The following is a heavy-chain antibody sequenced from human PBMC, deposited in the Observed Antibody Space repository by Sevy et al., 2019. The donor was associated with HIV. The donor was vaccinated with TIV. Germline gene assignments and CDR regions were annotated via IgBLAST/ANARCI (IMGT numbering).Heavy chain of an antibody. CDR1: GFTFSSYA. D-gene: IGHD3-10*01. CDR2: ISGSGGST. J-gene: IGHJ4*02. V-gene: IGHV3-23*01. Sequence: GGSLRLSCAASGFTFSSYAMSWVRQAPGKGLEWVSAISGSGGSTYYADSVKGRFTISRDNSKNMLYLQMNSLRAEDTAVYYCAKDHRYYGSGDYWGQGTLVTVSS. CDR3: AKDHRYYGSGDY.